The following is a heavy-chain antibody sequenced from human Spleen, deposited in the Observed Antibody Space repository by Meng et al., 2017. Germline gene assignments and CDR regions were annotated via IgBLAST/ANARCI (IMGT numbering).Heavy chain of an antibody. V-gene: IGHV3-20*04. CDR2: INWNGGST. CDR3: ARVAVAGIYWYFDL. Sequence: GGSLRLSCAASGFTFDDYGMSWVRQAPGKGLEWVSGINWNGGSTGYADSVKGRFTISRDNAKNSLYLQMNSLIAEDTALYYCARVAVAGIYWYFDLWGRGTLVTVSS. J-gene: IGHJ2*01. D-gene: IGHD6-19*01. CDR1: GFTFDDYG.